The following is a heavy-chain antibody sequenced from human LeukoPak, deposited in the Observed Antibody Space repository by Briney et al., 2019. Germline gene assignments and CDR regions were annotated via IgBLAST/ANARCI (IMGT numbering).Heavy chain of an antibody. Sequence: TSQTLSLTCTVSGGSISSGGFYCSWIRQHPGQGLEWIGDIYYTGNTYYNPSLTSRVTISVDTSKNQFSLNLSSVTAADTAVYYCASPPLLRTPYFDYWGRGTLVTVSS. J-gene: IGHJ4*02. CDR1: GGSISSGGFY. CDR2: IYYTGNT. D-gene: IGHD3-22*01. V-gene: IGHV4-31*03. CDR3: ASPPLLRTPYFDY.